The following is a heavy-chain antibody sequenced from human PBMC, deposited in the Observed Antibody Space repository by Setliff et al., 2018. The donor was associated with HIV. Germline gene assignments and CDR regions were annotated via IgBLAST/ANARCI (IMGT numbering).Heavy chain of an antibody. CDR2: ISWNRGTI. Sequence: GGSLRLSCAVSGFNLHDYAMHWVRQGPGKGLELVASISWNRGTIGYADSVKGRFTITRDDAKNSLYLQMNSLSAEDTAVYYCARVLLITNAVYGVVSNQFDHWDQGTPVTVSS. CDR3: ARVLLITNAVYGVVSNQFDH. D-gene: IGHD3-3*01. J-gene: IGHJ5*02. CDR1: GFNLHDYA. V-gene: IGHV3-9*01.